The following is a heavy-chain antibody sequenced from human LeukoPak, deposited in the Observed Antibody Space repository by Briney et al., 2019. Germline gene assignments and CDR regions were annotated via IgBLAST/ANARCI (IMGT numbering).Heavy chain of an antibody. CDR1: GGTFSSYA. V-gene: IGHV1-69*13. Sequence: GASVKVSCKASGGTFSSYAISWVRQAPGQGLEWMGGIIPIFGTANYAQKFQGRVTITADESTSTAYMELSSLRSEDTAVYYCARGSRAAAAGFPFDYWGQGTLVTVSS. CDR2: IIPIFGTA. CDR3: ARGSRAAAAGFPFDY. D-gene: IGHD6-13*01. J-gene: IGHJ4*02.